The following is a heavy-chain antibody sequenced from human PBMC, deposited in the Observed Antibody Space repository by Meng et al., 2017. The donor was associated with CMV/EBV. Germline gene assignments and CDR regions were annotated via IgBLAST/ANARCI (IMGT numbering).Heavy chain of an antibody. CDR3: AKESLLYSGSYFDY. CDR2: ISSSSSDI. D-gene: IGHD1-26*01. V-gene: IGHV3-21*01. Sequence: GGSLRLSCAASGFTFSSYSMNWVRQAPGKGLEWVSSISSSSSDIYYADSVKGRFTISRDNSKNTLYLQMNSLRAEDTAVYYCAKESLLYSGSYFDYWGQGTLVTVSS. CDR1: GFTFSSYS. J-gene: IGHJ4*02.